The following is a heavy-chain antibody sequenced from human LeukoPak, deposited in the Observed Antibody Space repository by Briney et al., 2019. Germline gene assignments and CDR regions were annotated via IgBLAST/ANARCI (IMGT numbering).Heavy chain of an antibody. CDR2: ISTTGSSI. J-gene: IGHJ6*03. CDR1: GFTFSSYE. V-gene: IGHV3-48*03. Sequence: PGGSLRLSCAASGFTFSSYEMNWVRQAPGKGLEWVSYISTTGSSIYYADSVKGRFTISRDNAKNSLYLQMNSLRAEDTAVYYCARIGLPSLWFGELLYNYYYYMDVWGKGTTVTVSS. CDR3: ARIGLPSLWFGELLYNYYYYMDV. D-gene: IGHD3-10*01.